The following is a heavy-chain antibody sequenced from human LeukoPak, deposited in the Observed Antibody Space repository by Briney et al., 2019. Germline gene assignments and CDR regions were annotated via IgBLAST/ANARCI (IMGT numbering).Heavy chain of an antibody. CDR1: GGSFSGYY. CDR2: INHSGST. Sequence: SETLSLTCAVYGGSFSGYYWSWIRQPPGKGLEWTGEINHSGSTNYNPSLKSRVTISVDTSKNQLSLKLSSVTAADTAVYYCARSRREVPAAATFDYWGQGTLVTVSS. V-gene: IGHV4-34*01. D-gene: IGHD2-2*01. J-gene: IGHJ4*02. CDR3: ARSRREVPAAATFDY.